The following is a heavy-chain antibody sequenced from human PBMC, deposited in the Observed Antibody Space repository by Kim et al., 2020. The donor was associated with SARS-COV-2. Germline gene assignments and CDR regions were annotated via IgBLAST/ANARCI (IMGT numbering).Heavy chain of an antibody. CDR1: GFTFSSYA. V-gene: IGHV3-30*04. J-gene: IGHJ6*02. CDR3: AMLPLGMDV. Sequence: GGSLRLSCAASGFTFSSYAMHWVRQAPGKGLEWVAVISYDGSNKYYADSVKGRFTISRDNSKNTLYLQMNSLRAEDTAVYYCAMLPLGMDVWGQGTTVTVSS. D-gene: IGHD2-15*01. CDR2: ISYDGSNK.